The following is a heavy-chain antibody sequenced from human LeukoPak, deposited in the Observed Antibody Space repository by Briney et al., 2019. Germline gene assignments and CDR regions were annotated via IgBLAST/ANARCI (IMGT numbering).Heavy chain of an antibody. CDR1: GYTFTGYY. Sequence: ASVKVSCKASGYTFTGYYMHWVRQAPGPGLEWMGWINPNSGGTNYAQKFQGRVTMTRDTSISTAYMELSRLRSDDTAVYYCARGVPGYYDSIGYPYWGQGTLVTVSS. V-gene: IGHV1-2*02. D-gene: IGHD3-22*01. CDR3: ARGVPGYYDSIGYPY. J-gene: IGHJ4*02. CDR2: INPNSGGT.